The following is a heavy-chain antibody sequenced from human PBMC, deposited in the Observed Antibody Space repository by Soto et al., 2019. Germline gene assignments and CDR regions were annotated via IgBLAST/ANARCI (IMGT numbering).Heavy chain of an antibody. CDR3: AGGGVRFHYAMDV. J-gene: IGHJ6*02. CDR1: GGSISSSSYY. D-gene: IGHD3-16*01. V-gene: IGHV4-39*01. CDR2: IYYSGST. Sequence: PSETLSLTCTVSGGSISSSSYYWGWIRQPPGKGLEWIGSIYYSGSTYYNPSLKSRVTISVDTSKNQFSLKLSSVTAADTAVYYCAGGGVRFHYAMDVWGLGTTVTVSS.